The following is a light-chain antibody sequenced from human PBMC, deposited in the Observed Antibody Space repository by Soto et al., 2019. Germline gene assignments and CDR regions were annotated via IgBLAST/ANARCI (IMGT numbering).Light chain of an antibody. CDR1: QSVNSN. CDR3: QQYNNWLWT. CDR2: GAS. J-gene: IGKJ1*01. V-gene: IGKV3-15*01. Sequence: EIVMTQSPATLSVSPGERATLSCRASQSVNSNLAWYQQKPGQAPRLLIYGASTRATGIPAMFSGSGSGTEFTLTISSLQSEDFAVYYGQQYNNWLWTFGQGTKVEIK.